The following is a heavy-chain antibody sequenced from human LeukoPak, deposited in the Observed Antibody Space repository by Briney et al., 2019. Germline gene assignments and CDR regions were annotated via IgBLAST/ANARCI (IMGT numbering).Heavy chain of an antibody. CDR3: ARRTPCSSTSCPPDNWFDP. Sequence: SVKVSCKASGYTFTGYYMHWVRQAPGQGLEWMGGIIPIFGTANYAQKFQGRVTITTDESTSTAYMELSSLRSEDTAVYYCARRTPCSSTSCPPDNWFDPWGQGTLVTVSS. V-gene: IGHV1-69*05. D-gene: IGHD2-2*01. CDR1: GYTFTGYY. J-gene: IGHJ5*02. CDR2: IIPIFGTA.